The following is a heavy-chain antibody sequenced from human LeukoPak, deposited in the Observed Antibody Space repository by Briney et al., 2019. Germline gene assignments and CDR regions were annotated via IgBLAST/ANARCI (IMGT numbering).Heavy chain of an antibody. CDR3: ARHDSLTTTASN. Sequence: GESLKISCKGSGYSFTSYWIGWVRQMPGKGLEWMGIINLGDSDTRYSPSFQGQVTISVDKSISTAYLQWSSLKASDTAMYYCARHDSLTTTASNWGQGSLITVSS. J-gene: IGHJ4*02. D-gene: IGHD3-22*01. CDR1: GYSFTSYW. V-gene: IGHV5-51*01. CDR2: INLGDSDT.